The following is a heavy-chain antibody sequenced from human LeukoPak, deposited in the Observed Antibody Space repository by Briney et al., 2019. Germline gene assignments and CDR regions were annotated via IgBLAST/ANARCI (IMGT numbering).Heavy chain of an antibody. J-gene: IGHJ3*02. Sequence: ASVKVSCKASGNTFTSYTMNWVRQAPGQGLEWMGWINTNTGNPTYAQGFTGRFVFSLDTSVSTAYLQISSLKAEDTAVYYCARDGLFGAYKWNHFGAFDIWGQGTVVTVSS. CDR1: GNTFTSYT. D-gene: IGHD1-14*01. V-gene: IGHV7-4-1*02. CDR2: INTNTGNP. CDR3: ARDGLFGAYKWNHFGAFDI.